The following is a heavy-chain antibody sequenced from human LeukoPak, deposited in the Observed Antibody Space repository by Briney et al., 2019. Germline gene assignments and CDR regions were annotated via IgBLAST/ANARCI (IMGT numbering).Heavy chain of an antibody. CDR1: GGSNSSYY. CDR3: ARAAPAFEAAAGTDAFDI. V-gene: IGHV4-4*07. CDR2: IYTSGST. D-gene: IGHD6-13*01. J-gene: IGHJ3*02. Sequence: SETLSLTCTVSGGSNSSYYWSWIRQPAGKGLEWIGRIYTSGSTNYNPSLKSRVTMSVDTSKNQFSLKLSSVTAADTAVYYCARAAPAFEAAAGTDAFDIWGQGTMVTVSS.